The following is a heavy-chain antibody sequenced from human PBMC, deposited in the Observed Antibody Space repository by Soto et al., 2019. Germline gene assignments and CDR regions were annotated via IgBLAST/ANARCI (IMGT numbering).Heavy chain of an antibody. CDR2: IYYSGST. J-gene: IGHJ6*02. V-gene: IGHV4-31*03. CDR3: AASCVACGGFNYYGMDV. Sequence: QVQLQESGPGLVKPSQTLSLTCTVSGGSISSGGYYWSWIRQPPGKGLEWIGYIYYSGSTYYNPSLKSRVTLSVDTSKNQFSLKLSSVTAADTAVYYCAASCVACGGFNYYGMDVWGQGTTVTVSS. D-gene: IGHD5-12*01. CDR1: GGSISSGGYY.